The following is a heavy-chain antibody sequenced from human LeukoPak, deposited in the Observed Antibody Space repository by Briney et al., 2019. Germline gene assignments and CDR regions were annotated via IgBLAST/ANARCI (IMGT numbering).Heavy chain of an antibody. J-gene: IGHJ5*02. CDR3: ARGAPVAENWFDP. CDR2: IYSGGST. D-gene: IGHD4-23*01. V-gene: IGHV3-53*01. CDR1: GFTVSSNY. Sequence: GGSLRLSCAASGFTVSSNYMSWVRQAPGKGLEWVSVIYSGGSTYYADSVKGRFTISRDNSKNTLYLQMNSLRAEDTAVYYCARGAPVAENWFDPWGPGTLVTVSS.